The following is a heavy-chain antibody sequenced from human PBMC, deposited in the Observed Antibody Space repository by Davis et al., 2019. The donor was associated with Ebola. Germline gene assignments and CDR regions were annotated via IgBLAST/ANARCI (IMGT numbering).Heavy chain of an antibody. Sequence: GESLKISCAASGFTFSSYSMNWVRQAPGKGLEWVSYISSRGTNIYYADSVKGRFTISRDNAKNSLYLQMNSLRAEDTAVYYCARVRYYYDSSGYGYYYGMDVWGQGTTVTVSS. CDR3: ARVRYYYDSSGYGYYYGMDV. CDR1: GFTFSSYS. V-gene: IGHV3-48*04. CDR2: ISSRGTNI. J-gene: IGHJ6*02. D-gene: IGHD3-22*01.